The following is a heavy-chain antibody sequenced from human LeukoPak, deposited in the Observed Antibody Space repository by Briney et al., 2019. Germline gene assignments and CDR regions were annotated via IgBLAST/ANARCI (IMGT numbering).Heavy chain of an antibody. V-gene: IGHV4-39*01. D-gene: IGHD3-22*01. J-gene: IGHJ4*02. CDR3: ADYDSSGYYVDY. Sequence: PSETLSLTCTVSGGSIGSNNYYWGWIRQPPGKGLEWIGTIYYSGTTYYNPSLKSRVTISVDTSKNQFSLKLSSVTAADTAVYYCADYDSSGYYVDYWGQGTLVTASS. CDR1: GGSIGSNNYY. CDR2: IYYSGTT.